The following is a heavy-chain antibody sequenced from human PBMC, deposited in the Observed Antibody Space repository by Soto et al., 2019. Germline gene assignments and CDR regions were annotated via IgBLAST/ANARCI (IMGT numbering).Heavy chain of an antibody. D-gene: IGHD6-19*01. Sequence: GRSLRISCAASGFTFSSYAMHWVRQAPGKGLEWVAVISYDGSNKYYADSVKGRFTISRDNSKNTLYLQMNSLRAEDTAVYYCARDFFIAVAGTKGILDRWGQATTATGSS. V-gene: IGHV3-30-3*01. CDR3: ARDFFIAVAGTKGILDR. J-gene: IGHJ6*02. CDR1: GFTFSSYA. CDR2: ISYDGSNK.